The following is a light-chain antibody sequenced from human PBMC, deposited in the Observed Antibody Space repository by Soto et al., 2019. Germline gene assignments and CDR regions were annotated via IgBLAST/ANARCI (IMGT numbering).Light chain of an antibody. J-gene: IGKJ3*01. CDR3: QQSYSTPR. V-gene: IGKV3-15*01. Sequence: EIVMTQSPATLSVSLVERATLSCRASQSVSSNLAWYQLKPGQAPRLLIYGASTRATGIPARFSGSGSGTEFTLTISSLQSEDFAVYYCQQSYSTPRFGPGTKVDIK. CDR1: QSVSSN. CDR2: GAS.